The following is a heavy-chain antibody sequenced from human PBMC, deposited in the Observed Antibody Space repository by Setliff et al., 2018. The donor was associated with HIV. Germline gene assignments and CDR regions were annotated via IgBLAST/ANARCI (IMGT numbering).Heavy chain of an antibody. D-gene: IGHD3-9*01. CDR1: GGSIASSTHY. CDR3: ARHEGYNDFLTGYFRYKWYDP. Sequence: PSETLSLTCTVSGGSIASSTHYWAWIRQPPGKGLEWIGSVYYNGATDHNPSLKSRVTISVDTSNQQFSLKLSSVTAADKAVYYCARHEGYNDFLTGYFRYKWYDPWGQGTLVTVSS. J-gene: IGHJ5*02. V-gene: IGHV4-39*01. CDR2: VYYNGAT.